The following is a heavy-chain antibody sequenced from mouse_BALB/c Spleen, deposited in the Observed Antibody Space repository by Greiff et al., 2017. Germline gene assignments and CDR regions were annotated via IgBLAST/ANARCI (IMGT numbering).Heavy chain of an antibody. CDR1: GDSITSGY. CDR3: ARLVGYSNRYDFDY. CDR2: ISYSGST. J-gene: IGHJ2*01. Sequence: EVQVVESGPSLVKPSQTLSLTCSVTGDSITSGYWNWIRKFPGNKLEYMGYISYSGSTYYNPSLKSRISITRDTSKNQYYLQLNSVTTENTATYYCARLVGYSNRYDFDYWGQGTTLTVSS. V-gene: IGHV3-8*02. D-gene: IGHD2-14*01.